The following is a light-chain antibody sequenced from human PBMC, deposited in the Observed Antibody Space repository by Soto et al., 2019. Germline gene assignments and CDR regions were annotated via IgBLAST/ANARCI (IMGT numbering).Light chain of an antibody. J-gene: IGKJ5*01. CDR1: QSVSSN. CDR2: GAS. CDR3: QQYNSYSIT. Sequence: EIVMTQSPATLSVSPGERATLSCRASQSVSSNVAWYQQIPGQTPRLLIYGASTRATGIPVRFSGSGSGTEFTLTISSLQPEDFATYYCQQYNSYSITFGQGTRLEIK. V-gene: IGKV3-15*01.